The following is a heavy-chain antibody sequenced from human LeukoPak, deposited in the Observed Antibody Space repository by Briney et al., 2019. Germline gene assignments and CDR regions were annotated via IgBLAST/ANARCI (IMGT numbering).Heavy chain of an antibody. CDR2: INPNSGGT. J-gene: IGHJ4*02. V-gene: IGHV1-2*02. D-gene: IGHD6-13*01. CDR1: GYTFTGYY. CDR3: ARVPIAAAGTSLDY. Sequence: ASVKVSCKASGYTFTGYYMHWVRQAPGQGLEWMGWINPNSGGTNYAQKFQGRVTMTRDTSISTAYVELSRLRSDDTAVYYCARVPIAAAGTSLDYWGQGTLVTVSS.